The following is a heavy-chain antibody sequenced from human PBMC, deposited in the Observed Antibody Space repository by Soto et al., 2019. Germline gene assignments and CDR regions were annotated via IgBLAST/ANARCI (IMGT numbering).Heavy chain of an antibody. D-gene: IGHD3-3*01. Sequence: GGSLRLSCAASGFTFSSYAMHWVRQAPGKGLEWVAVISYDGSNKYYADSVKGRFTISRDNSKNTLYLQMNSLRAEDTAVYYCARDGRDYDFWSGYYTSHLDAFDIWGQGTMVTVSS. V-gene: IGHV3-30-3*01. J-gene: IGHJ3*02. CDR1: GFTFSSYA. CDR2: ISYDGSNK. CDR3: ARDGRDYDFWSGYYTSHLDAFDI.